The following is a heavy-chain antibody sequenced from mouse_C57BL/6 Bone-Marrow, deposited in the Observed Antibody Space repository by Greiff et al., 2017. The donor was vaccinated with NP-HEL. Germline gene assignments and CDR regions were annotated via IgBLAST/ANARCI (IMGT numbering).Heavy chain of an antibody. Sequence: DVMLVESGGGLVKPGGSLKLSCAASGFTFSSYAMSWVRQTPEKRLEWVATISDGGSYTYYPDNVKGRFTISRDNAKNNLYLQMSHLKSEDTAMYYCARDRGLRRGYYFDYWGQGTTLTVSS. V-gene: IGHV5-4*01. D-gene: IGHD2-4*01. CDR1: GFTFSSYA. CDR2: ISDGGSYT. CDR3: ARDRGLRRGYYFDY. J-gene: IGHJ2*01.